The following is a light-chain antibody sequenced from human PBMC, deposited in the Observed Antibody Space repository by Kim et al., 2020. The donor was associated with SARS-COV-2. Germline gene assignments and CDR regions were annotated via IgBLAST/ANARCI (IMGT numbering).Light chain of an antibody. V-gene: IGLV2-23*02. J-gene: IGLJ2*01. CDR3: CSHATNRAVV. CDR1: SSDIGYYNL. Sequence: QSALTQPASMSGSPGQSITISCTGSSSDIGYYNLVSWYQQHPGKAPKVIIFEFTKRPSGVSNRFSGSKSGNTASLTISGLQAEDEADYYCCSHATNRAVVFGGGTQLTVL. CDR2: EFT.